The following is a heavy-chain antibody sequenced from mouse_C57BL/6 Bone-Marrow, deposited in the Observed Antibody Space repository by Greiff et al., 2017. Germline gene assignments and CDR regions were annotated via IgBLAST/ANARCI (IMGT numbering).Heavy chain of an antibody. D-gene: IGHD1-1*01. V-gene: IGHV5-17*01. CDR1: GFTFRDYG. CDR3: ARPHYVSSYYIDY. CDR2: ISSGSSTI. J-gene: IGHJ2*01. Sequence: EVQVVESGGGLVKPGGSLKLSCAASGFTFRDYGMHWVRQAPEKGLEWVAYISSGSSTIYYADTVKGRFTISRDNAKNTLFLQLTSLRSEDTAMYYCARPHYVSSYYIDYWYQGTTLTVSS.